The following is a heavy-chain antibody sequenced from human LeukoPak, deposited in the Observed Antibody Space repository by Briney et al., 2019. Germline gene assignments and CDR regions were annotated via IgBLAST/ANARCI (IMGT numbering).Heavy chain of an antibody. CDR2: IIPIFGTA. V-gene: IGHV1-69*13. D-gene: IGHD3-22*01. Sequence: SVKVSCKASGGTFSSYATSWVRQAPGQGLEWMGGIIPIFGTANYAQKFQGRVTITADESTSTAYMELSSLRSEDTAVYYCARDPGDSSGYYNYYFDYWGQGTLVTVSS. J-gene: IGHJ4*02. CDR3: ARDPGDSSGYYNYYFDY. CDR1: GGTFSSYA.